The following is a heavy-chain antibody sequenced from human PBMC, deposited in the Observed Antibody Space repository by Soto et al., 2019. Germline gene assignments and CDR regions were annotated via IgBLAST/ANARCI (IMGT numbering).Heavy chain of an antibody. CDR3: ARQNHGGDSTYFDY. V-gene: IGHV5-10-1*01. CDR2: IDSSDSYT. J-gene: IGHJ4*02. Sequence: PGEALVTYCQVSGYSLANYWISWVRQMPGQGLQRLGTIDSSDSYTRYSPSIQGHVTITADRSLNTAYLHFSSLEASDTAIYFCARQNHGGDSTYFDYWGQGALVTVSS. D-gene: IGHD2-21*02. CDR1: GYSLANYW.